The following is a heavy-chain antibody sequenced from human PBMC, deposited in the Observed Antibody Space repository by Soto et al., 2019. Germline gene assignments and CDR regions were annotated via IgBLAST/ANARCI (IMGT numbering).Heavy chain of an antibody. V-gene: IGHV3-21*01. D-gene: IGHD4-17*01. CDR2: ISSSSSYI. Sequence: GGSLRLSCAASGFTFSSYSMNWVRQAPGKGLEWVSSISSSSSYIYYADSVKGRFTISRDNAKNSLYLQMNSLRAEDTAVYYCARAGGDYGDVDYWGQGTLVTVSS. CDR1: GFTFSSYS. CDR3: ARAGGDYGDVDY. J-gene: IGHJ4*02.